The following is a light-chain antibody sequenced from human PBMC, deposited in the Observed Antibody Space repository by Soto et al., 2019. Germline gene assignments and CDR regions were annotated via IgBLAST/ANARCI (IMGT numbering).Light chain of an antibody. CDR3: SSYAGSNNHVV. Sequence: QSVLTQPPSASGSPRQSVTISCTGTSSDVGGYNYVSWYQQHPGKAPKLMIYEVSKRPSGVPDRFSGSKSGNTASLTVSGLQAEDEADYYCSSYAGSNNHVVFGGGTKLTVL. CDR1: SSDVGGYNY. J-gene: IGLJ2*01. CDR2: EVS. V-gene: IGLV2-8*01.